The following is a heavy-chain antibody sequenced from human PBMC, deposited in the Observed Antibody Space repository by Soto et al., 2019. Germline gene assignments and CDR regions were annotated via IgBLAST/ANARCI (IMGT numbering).Heavy chain of an antibody. J-gene: IGHJ5*02. CDR1: GGSISSYY. CDR2: IYYSGST. D-gene: IGHD3-3*01. CDR3: ARMPYYDFWSGYYWGFDP. V-gene: IGHV4-59*08. Sequence: SETLSLTCTVSGGSISSYYWSWIRQPPGKGLEWIGYIYYSGSTNYNPSLKSRVTISVDTSKNHFSLKLSSVTAADTAVYYCARMPYYDFWSGYYWGFDPWGQGTLVTVSS.